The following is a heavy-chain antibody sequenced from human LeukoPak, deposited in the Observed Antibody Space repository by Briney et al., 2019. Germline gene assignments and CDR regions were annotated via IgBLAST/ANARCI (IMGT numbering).Heavy chain of an antibody. V-gene: IGHV4-34*01. J-gene: IGHJ6*03. Sequence: SETLSLTCAVYGGSFSGYYWNWIRQPPGKGLEWIGEINHSGSTHYNPSLKGRVTMSVDTSKNQFSMKLSSVTAADTAVYYCARRNYYYYYMDVWGKGTTVTVSS. CDR3: ARRNYYYYYMDV. CDR2: INHSGST. CDR1: GGSFSGYY.